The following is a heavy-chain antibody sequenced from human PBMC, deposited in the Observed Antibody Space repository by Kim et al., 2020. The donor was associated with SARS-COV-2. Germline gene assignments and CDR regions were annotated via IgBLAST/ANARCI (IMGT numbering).Heavy chain of an antibody. J-gene: IGHJ6*02. Sequence: GGSLRLSCAASGFTFSSYSMNWVRQAPGKGLEWVSYISSSSSTIYYADSVKGRFTISRDNAKNSLYLQMNSLRDEDTAVYYCARDGRMFRAFVVVLGNDYYGMDVWGQGTTVTVSS. V-gene: IGHV3-48*02. D-gene: IGHD2-2*01. CDR3: ARDGRMFRAFVVVLGNDYYGMDV. CDR2: ISSSSSTI. CDR1: GFTFSSYS.